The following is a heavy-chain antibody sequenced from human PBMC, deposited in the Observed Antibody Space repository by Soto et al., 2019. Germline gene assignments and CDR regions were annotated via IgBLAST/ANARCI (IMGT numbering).Heavy chain of an antibody. J-gene: IGHJ6*02. CDR1: GFTFSSYS. V-gene: IGHV3-21*01. D-gene: IGHD6-6*01. Sequence: PXGSLLLSCAASGFTFSSYSLNGVRQAPGKGLEWVSSISGGGRDIKYGDSVKGRFIISRDNAMDSLHLQMYSLRADDTAIYFCATSLAVQLGYYGMDVWGPGTTVTVSS. CDR2: ISGGGRDI. CDR3: ATSLAVQLGYYGMDV.